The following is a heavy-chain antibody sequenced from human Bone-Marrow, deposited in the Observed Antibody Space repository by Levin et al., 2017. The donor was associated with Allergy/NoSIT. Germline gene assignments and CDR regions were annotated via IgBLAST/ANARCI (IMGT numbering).Heavy chain of an antibody. CDR2: ISWNSGSI. CDR1: GFTFDDYA. V-gene: IGHV3-9*01. CDR3: AKDISYSGSYFDY. Sequence: GGSLRLSCAASGFTFDDYAMHWVRQAPGKGLEWVSGISWNSGSIGYADSVKGRFTISRDNAKNSLYLQMNSLRAEDTALYYCAKDISYSGSYFDYWGQGTLVTVSS. D-gene: IGHD1-26*01. J-gene: IGHJ4*02.